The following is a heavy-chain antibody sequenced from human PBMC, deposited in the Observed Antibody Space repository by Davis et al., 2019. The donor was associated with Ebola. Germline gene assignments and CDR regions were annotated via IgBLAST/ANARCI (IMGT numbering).Heavy chain of an antibody. V-gene: IGHV3-74*01. J-gene: IGHJ4*02. CDR2: ISSDGSST. D-gene: IGHD4-17*01. Sequence: PGGSLRLSCAASGFTFTAHSMNWVRQAPGKGLVYVSRISSDGSSTSYADSVKGRFTISRDNAKNTLYLQMNSLRAEDTAVYYCARGGTTVTTPLDYWGQGTLVTVSS. CDR1: GFTFTAHS. CDR3: ARGGTTVTTPLDY.